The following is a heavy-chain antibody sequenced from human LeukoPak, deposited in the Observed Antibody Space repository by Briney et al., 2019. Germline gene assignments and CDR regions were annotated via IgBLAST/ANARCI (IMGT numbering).Heavy chain of an antibody. V-gene: IGHV4-34*01. Sequence: PSETLSLTCAVYGGSFSGYYWSWIRQPPGKGLEWIGEINHSGSTNYNPSLKSRVTISVDTSKNQFSLKLSSVTAADTAVYYCAAQQLAYYYYMDVWGKGTTVTVSS. CDR3: AAQQLAYYYYMDV. CDR2: INHSGST. CDR1: GGSFSGYY. D-gene: IGHD6-13*01. J-gene: IGHJ6*03.